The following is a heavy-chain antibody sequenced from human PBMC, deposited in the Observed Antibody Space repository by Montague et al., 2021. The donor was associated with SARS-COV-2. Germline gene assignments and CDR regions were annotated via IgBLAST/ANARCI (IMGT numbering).Heavy chain of an antibody. CDR3: ARGQVTVFGVLIMLPAAGPFDI. J-gene: IGHJ3*02. CDR2: IYSSGTT. CDR1: GGSIGTSSHF. D-gene: IGHD3-3*01. V-gene: IGHV4-39*07. Sequence: SETLSLTCTVSGGSIGTSSHFWGWVRQPPGKGLGWIGIIYSSGTTSYIPSLKSRLTISSDTSKNQFSLRLASVTAADTGVYYCARGQVTVFGVLIMLPAAGPFDIWGQGTMVTVSS.